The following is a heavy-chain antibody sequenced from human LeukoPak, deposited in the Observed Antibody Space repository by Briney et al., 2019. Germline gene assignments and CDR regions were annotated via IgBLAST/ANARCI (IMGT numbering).Heavy chain of an antibody. Sequence: GGSLRLSCAASGFTFSSYWMSWVRQAPGKGLEWVANIKQDGSEKYYVDSVKGRFTISRDNAKNSLYLQMNSLRAEDTAVYYCARANYDFWSGYGGYYYYYMDVWGKGTTVTVSS. CDR1: GFTFSSYW. CDR3: ARANYDFWSGYGGYYYYYMDV. J-gene: IGHJ6*03. D-gene: IGHD3-3*01. V-gene: IGHV3-7*01. CDR2: IKQDGSEK.